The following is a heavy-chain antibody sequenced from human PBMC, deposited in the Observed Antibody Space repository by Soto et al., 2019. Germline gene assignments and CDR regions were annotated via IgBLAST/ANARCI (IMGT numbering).Heavy chain of an antibody. J-gene: IGHJ4*02. V-gene: IGHV4-30-2*01. CDR2: ICLSVST. Sequence: QLQLQESGSGLVKPSQTLSLTSAASGGPISSVGYSWSWIRQPPGKGLEWIGYICLSVSTYYNPSLKSRVTISVDRSKNQFSLKLSSVTAADTAVYYCAAGGGLPRYYWGQGTLVTVSS. CDR3: AAGGGLPRYY. D-gene: IGHD5-12*01. CDR1: GGPISSVGYS.